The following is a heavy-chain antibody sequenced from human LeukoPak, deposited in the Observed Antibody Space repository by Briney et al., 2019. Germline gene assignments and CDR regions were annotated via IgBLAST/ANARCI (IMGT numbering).Heavy chain of an antibody. V-gene: IGHV3-30-3*02. CDR1: GFTFSSYA. J-gene: IGHJ4*02. CDR2: ISYDGSNK. CDR3: ASTQSADIVATIRY. Sequence: PGRSLRLSCAASGFTFSSYAMHWVRQAPGKGLEWVAVISYDGSNKYYADSVKGRFTISRDNSKNTLYLQMNSLRAEDTAVYYCASTQSADIVATIRYWGQGTLVTVSS. D-gene: IGHD5-12*01.